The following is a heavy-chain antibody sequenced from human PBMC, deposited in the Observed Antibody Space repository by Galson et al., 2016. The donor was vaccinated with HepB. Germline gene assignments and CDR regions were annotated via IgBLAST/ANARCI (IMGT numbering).Heavy chain of an antibody. CDR3: ARDRGYYDSSGYLNWFDP. J-gene: IGHJ5*02. CDR1: GFTVSSNY. V-gene: IGHV3-66*01. D-gene: IGHD3-22*01. Sequence: SLRLSCAASGFTVSSNYMSWVRQAPGKGLEWVSVIYSGGSTYYADSVKGRFTISRDNSKNTQYLQMNSLRAEVTAVYYCARDRGYYDSSGYLNWFDPWGQGTLVTVSS. CDR2: IYSGGST.